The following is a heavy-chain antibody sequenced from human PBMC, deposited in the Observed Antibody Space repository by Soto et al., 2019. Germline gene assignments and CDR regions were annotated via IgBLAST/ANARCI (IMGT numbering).Heavy chain of an antibody. Sequence: SETLSLTCTVSGGSISSSSYYWGWIRQPPGKGLEWIGSIYYSGSTYYNPSLKSRATISVDTSKNQFSLKLSSVTAADTAVYYCARMYYDILTGYYDWFDPWGQGTLVTVSS. D-gene: IGHD3-9*01. V-gene: IGHV4-39*01. J-gene: IGHJ5*02. CDR1: GGSISSSSYY. CDR3: ARMYYDILTGYYDWFDP. CDR2: IYYSGST.